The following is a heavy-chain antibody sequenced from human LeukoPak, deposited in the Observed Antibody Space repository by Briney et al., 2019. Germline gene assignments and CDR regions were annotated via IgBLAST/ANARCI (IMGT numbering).Heavy chain of an antibody. V-gene: IGHV3-23*01. D-gene: IGHD2-21*02. J-gene: IGHJ4*02. Sequence: GGSLRLSCAASGFSFSSYAMSWVRQAPGKGLEWVSGISDGGGYSYYADSVKGRFTISRDNSKNTLSLQLNSLRAEDTAVYYCVREQRAVTAELGYWGQGTLVTVSS. CDR3: VREQRAVTAELGY. CDR1: GFSFSSYA. CDR2: ISDGGGYS.